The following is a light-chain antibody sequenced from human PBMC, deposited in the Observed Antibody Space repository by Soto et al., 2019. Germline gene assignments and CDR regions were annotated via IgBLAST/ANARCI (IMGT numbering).Light chain of an antibody. Sequence: QSALTQPASVSASPGQSVTISCTGTNSDVGGYNYVSWYQQHPGKAPKLIIFEVSDRPSGVSSCFSGSKSGNRASLTISGLQAEDEADYYCTSYTTSSTHVFGGGTKLTVL. CDR1: NSDVGGYNY. CDR3: TSYTTSSTHV. J-gene: IGLJ2*01. V-gene: IGLV2-14*01. CDR2: EVS.